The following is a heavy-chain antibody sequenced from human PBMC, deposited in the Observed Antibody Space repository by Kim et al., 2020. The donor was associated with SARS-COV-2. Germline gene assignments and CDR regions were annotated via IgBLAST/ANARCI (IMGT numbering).Heavy chain of an antibody. V-gene: IGHV4-59*08. D-gene: IGHD2-2*01. CDR2: IYYSGST. CDR3: ARLSCSSTSCYSFDP. J-gene: IGHJ5*02. CDR1: GGSISSYY. Sequence: SETLSLTCTVSGGSISSYYWSWIRQPPGKGLEWIGYIYYSGSTNYNPSLKSRVTISVDTSKNQFSLKLSSVTAADTAVYYCARLSCSSTSCYSFDPWGQGTLVTASS.